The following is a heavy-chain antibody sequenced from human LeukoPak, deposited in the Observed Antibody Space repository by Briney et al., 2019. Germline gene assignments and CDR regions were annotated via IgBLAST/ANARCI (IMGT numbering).Heavy chain of an antibody. CDR1: GGSFSGYS. CDR3: ARALAAAGIGGSYYFDY. J-gene: IGHJ4*02. CDR2: IYHSGST. V-gene: IGHV4-30-2*01. D-gene: IGHD6-13*01. Sequence: SETLSLTCAVYGGSFSGYSWSWIRQPPGKGLEWIGYIYHSGSTYYNPSLKSRVTISVDRSKNQFSLKLSSVTAADTAVYYCARALAAAGIGGSYYFDYWGQGTLVTVSS.